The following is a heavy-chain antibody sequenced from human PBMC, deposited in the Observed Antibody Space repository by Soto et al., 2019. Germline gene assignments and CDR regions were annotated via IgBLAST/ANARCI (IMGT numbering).Heavy chain of an antibody. CDR3: AKDLRPDGRYDLDY. V-gene: IGHV3-23*01. D-gene: IGHD1-26*01. J-gene: IGHJ4*02. CDR1: GFNFRIYA. CDR2: MIGDGSSW. Sequence: EVQLLESGGGLAQAGGSLRLSCAASGFNFRIYAMNWVRQAPGKGLEWVSVMIGDGSSWDYADSMRGRFTISRDNSKNTLYLQMNSLRAEDTAVYYCAKDLRPDGRYDLDYWGQGTLVTVSS.